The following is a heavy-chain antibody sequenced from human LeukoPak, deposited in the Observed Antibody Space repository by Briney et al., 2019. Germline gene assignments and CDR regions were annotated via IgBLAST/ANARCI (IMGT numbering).Heavy chain of an antibody. CDR2: INPNSGGT. V-gene: IGHV1-2*02. CDR1: GYIFTNYF. CDR3: ARTDTWRWAGTGY. D-gene: IGHD6-19*01. J-gene: IGHJ4*02. Sequence: ASVKVSCKASGYIFTNYFMHWVRQAPGQGFEWMGWINPNSGGTNYAQKFQGRVTMTRDTSISTAYMELSRLRSDDTAVYYCARTDTWRWAGTGYWGQGTLVTVSS.